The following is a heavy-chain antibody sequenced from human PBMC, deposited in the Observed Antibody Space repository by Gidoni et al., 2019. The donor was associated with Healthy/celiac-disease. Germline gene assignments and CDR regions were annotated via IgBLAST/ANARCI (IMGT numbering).Heavy chain of an antibody. CDR2: IYYSGST. CDR1: GGSISSSSYY. CDR3: ARPLVDTAMVTYAFDI. J-gene: IGHJ3*02. D-gene: IGHD5-18*01. V-gene: IGHV4-39*01. Sequence: QLQLQESGPGLVKPSETLSLTCTVSGGSISSSSYYWGWIRQPPGKGLEWIGSIYYSGSTYYNPSLKSRVTISVDTSKNQFSLKLSSVTAADTAVYYCARPLVDTAMVTYAFDIWGQGTMVTVSS.